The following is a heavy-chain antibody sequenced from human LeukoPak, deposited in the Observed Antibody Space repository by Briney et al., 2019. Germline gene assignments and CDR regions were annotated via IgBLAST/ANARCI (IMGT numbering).Heavy chain of an antibody. V-gene: IGHV4-31*02. CDR3: ARVAAATTNPRFDF. CDR2: IGYTGDT. D-gene: IGHD1-1*01. Sequence: IGYIGYTGDTYYNPSLRSRATISKGTSKTQFSLRLNSLTAADTAVYYCARVAAATTNPRFDFWGQGTLVTVSS. J-gene: IGHJ4*02.